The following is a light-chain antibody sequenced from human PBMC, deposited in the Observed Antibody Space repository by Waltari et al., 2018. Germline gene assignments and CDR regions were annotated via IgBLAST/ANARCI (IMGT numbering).Light chain of an antibody. CDR2: GAS. CDR3: QQYDISPLT. CDR1: QTVRTTY. V-gene: IGKV3-20*01. Sequence: EIVLTQSPGTLSLSPGERATLSCRASQTVRTTYLAWYQQKPGQAPTRLIYGASSRATGIPDRFSGSGSGTDFSLTISSLEPEDFAVYYCQQYDISPLTFGGGTKVEV. J-gene: IGKJ4*01.